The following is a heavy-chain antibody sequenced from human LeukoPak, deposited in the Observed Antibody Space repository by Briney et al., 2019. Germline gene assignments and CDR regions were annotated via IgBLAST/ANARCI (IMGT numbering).Heavy chain of an antibody. CDR1: GGSISSDY. V-gene: IGHV4-59*01. CDR3: ARIYGSGSHDY. D-gene: IGHD3-10*01. Sequence: SETLSLTCTVSGGSISSDYWSWIRQPPGKGLEWIGYIYDSENINYYPSLKSRVTISVDTSRNQFSLKLSSVTAADTAVYYCARIYGSGSHDYWGQGTLVTVSS. J-gene: IGHJ4*02. CDR2: IYDSENI.